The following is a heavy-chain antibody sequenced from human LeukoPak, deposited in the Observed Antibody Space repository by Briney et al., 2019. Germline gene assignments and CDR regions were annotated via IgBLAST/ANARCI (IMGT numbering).Heavy chain of an antibody. Sequence: ASVKVSCKASGGTFSSYAISWVRQAPGQGLEWMGGIISIFGTANYAQKFQGRVTITTDESTSTAYMELSSLRSEDTAVYYCARDMGNSGPYYYYMDVWGKGTTVTVSS. CDR1: GGTFSSYA. CDR2: IISIFGTA. V-gene: IGHV1-69*05. D-gene: IGHD1-1*01. CDR3: ARDMGNSGPYYYYMDV. J-gene: IGHJ6*03.